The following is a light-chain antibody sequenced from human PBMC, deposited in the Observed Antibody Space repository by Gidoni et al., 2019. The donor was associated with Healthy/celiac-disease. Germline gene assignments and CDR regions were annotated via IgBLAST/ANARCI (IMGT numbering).Light chain of an antibody. CDR3: HQNSSLPLT. CDR1: QSIVIS. J-gene: IGKJ4*01. Sequence: EIVLPHSPDFQSVPPMVKVTITCRASQSIVISLHWYQQKPDQSPKLLIKYASQSFSGVPSRVSGSGTGTDFTLTSNSLEAEDAATYYCHQNSSLPLTFGGGTKVEIK. V-gene: IGKV6-21*01. CDR2: YAS.